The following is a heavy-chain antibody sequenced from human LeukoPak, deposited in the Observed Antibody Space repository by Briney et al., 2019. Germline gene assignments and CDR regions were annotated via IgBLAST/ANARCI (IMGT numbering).Heavy chain of an antibody. CDR2: INHSGST. CDR3: ARGQGTVTTH. J-gene: IGHJ4*02. CDR1: GGSFSGYY. V-gene: IGHV4-34*01. D-gene: IGHD4-17*01. Sequence: SETLSLTCAVYGGSFSGYYWTWIRQPPGKGLEWIGEINHSGSTNYNPSLKSRVTISVDMSKNQFSLKLSSVTAADTAVYYCARGQGTVTTHWGQGTLVTVSS.